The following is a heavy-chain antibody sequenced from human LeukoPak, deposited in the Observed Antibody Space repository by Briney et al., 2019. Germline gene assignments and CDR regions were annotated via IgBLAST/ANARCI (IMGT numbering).Heavy chain of an antibody. CDR3: AGGSLVPAAMSGPYYYYYYMDV. D-gene: IGHD2-2*01. CDR1: GFIFSNYA. CDR2: FSGSGGST. Sequence: PGGSLRLSCAASGFIFSNYAMSWVRQAPGKGLQWVSAFSGSGGSTYYADSVKGRFTISRDNSRNTLYLQMNSLRAEDTAVYYCAGGSLVPAAMSGPYYYYYYMDVWGKGTTVTVS. V-gene: IGHV3-23*01. J-gene: IGHJ6*03.